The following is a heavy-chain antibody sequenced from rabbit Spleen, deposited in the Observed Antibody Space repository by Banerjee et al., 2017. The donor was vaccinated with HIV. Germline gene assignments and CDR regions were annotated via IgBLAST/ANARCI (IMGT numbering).Heavy chain of an antibody. Sequence: QEQLEESGGDLVKPGVSLTLTCTASGVSFSDKDVMCWVRQAPGKGLEWIACINTVTGKTVYASWAKGRFIMSRTSSTTVTLQMTSLTAADTATYFCARDASGREDFNLWGPGTLVTVS. CDR3: ARDASGREDFNL. V-gene: IGHV1S45*01. CDR1: GVSFSDKDV. D-gene: IGHD4-2*01. J-gene: IGHJ4*01. CDR2: INTVTGKT.